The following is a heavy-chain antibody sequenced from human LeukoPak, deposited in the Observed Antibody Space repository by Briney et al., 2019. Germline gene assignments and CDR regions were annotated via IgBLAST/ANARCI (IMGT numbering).Heavy chain of an antibody. Sequence: ASVKVSCKASGYTFTSYDINWVRQATGQGPEWMGWMNPNSGNTGYAQKFQGRVTMTRNTSISTAYMELSSLRSEDTAVYYCARTIVVVPAAQFYYYYGMDVWGQGTTVTVSS. J-gene: IGHJ6*02. CDR2: MNPNSGNT. D-gene: IGHD2-2*01. CDR3: ARTIVVVPAAQFYYYYGMDV. V-gene: IGHV1-8*01. CDR1: GYTFTSYD.